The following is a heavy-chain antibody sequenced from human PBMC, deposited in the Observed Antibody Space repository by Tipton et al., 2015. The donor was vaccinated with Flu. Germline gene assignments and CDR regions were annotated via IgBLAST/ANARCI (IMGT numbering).Heavy chain of an antibody. CDR3: ARARSVDGNKWIQLWLRFYYGMGG. CDR1: GYTFTSYD. J-gene: IGHJ6*02. V-gene: IGHV1-8*01. Sequence: QVQLVQSGAGVKKPGASVKVSCKASGYTFTSYDINWVRQATGQGLEWMGWMNPNSGNTGYAQKFQGRVTMTRNTSISTAYMELSSLRSGDTAVYFCARARSVDGNKWIQLWLRFYYGMGGWGQGTTVTVAS. CDR2: MNPNSGNT. D-gene: IGHD5-18*01.